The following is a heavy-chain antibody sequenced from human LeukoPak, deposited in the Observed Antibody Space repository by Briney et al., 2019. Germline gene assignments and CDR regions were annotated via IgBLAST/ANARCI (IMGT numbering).Heavy chain of an antibody. J-gene: IGHJ4*02. CDR3: ARYYSNYPPYYFDY. CDR2: ISSSGSTI. Sequence: PGGSLRLSCAASGFTFSDYYMSWIRQAPGKGLEWVSYISSSGSTIYYADSLKGRFTIPTDNAKNSLYLQMNSLRAEDTAVYYCARYYSNYPPYYFDYWGQGTLVTVSS. V-gene: IGHV3-11*01. CDR1: GFTFSDYY. D-gene: IGHD4-11*01.